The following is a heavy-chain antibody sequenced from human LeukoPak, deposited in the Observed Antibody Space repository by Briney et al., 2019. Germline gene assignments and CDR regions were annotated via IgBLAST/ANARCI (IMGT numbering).Heavy chain of an antibody. D-gene: IGHD3-22*01. CDR1: GYTFTSYG. Sequence: GASVKVSCKASGYTFTSYGISWVRQAPGQGLEWMGGIIPIFGTANYAQKFQGRVTITADESTSTAYMELSSLRSEDTAVYYCVVSPPLGRYYDSSAYVWFDPWGQGTLVTVSS. CDR2: IIPIFGTA. CDR3: VVSPPLGRYYDSSAYVWFDP. J-gene: IGHJ5*02. V-gene: IGHV1-69*13.